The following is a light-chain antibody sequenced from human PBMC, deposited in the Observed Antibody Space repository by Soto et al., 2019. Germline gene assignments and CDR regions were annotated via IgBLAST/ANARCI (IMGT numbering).Light chain of an antibody. J-gene: IGKJ4*01. CDR2: GAS. V-gene: IGKV3-20*01. Sequence: EIVLTQSPGTLSLSSGERATLSCSASQSVRSNYLAWYQQKTGQAPRLLIYGASSRATGIPDRFGGSGSGTDFTLTISRLEPEDFAVYYCQQYASSPLTFGGGTKVEIK. CDR1: QSVRSNY. CDR3: QQYASSPLT.